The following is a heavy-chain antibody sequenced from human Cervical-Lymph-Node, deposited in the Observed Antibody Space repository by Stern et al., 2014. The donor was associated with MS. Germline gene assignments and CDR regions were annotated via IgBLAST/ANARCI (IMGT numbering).Heavy chain of an antibody. J-gene: IGHJ5*02. Sequence: QVQLQESGPGLVKPSETLSLTCTVSGYSISSGYYWGWIRQPPGKGLEWIGSIYHSGSTYYNPSLKSRVTISVDTSKNKFSLKLSSVTAADTAVYYCAREEQQLVHGNWFDPWGQGTLVTVSS. V-gene: IGHV4-38-2*02. D-gene: IGHD6-13*01. CDR3: AREEQQLVHGNWFDP. CDR1: GYSISSGYY. CDR2: IYHSGST.